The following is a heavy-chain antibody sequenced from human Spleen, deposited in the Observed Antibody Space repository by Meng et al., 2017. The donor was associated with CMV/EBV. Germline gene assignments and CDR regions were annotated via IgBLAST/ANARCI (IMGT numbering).Heavy chain of an antibody. D-gene: IGHD3-10*01. CDR2: IYHDGTT. CDR1: GGSISNRNW. Sequence: TCGGAGGSISNRNWWNWVRQPPGKGLEWIGEIYHDGTTNNNPSLKGRVTISVDKSKNQFSLKLASVTAADTAVYYCARAPFKSGVFDIWGQGALVTVSS. V-gene: IGHV4-4*02. CDR3: ARAPFKSGVFDI. J-gene: IGHJ4*02.